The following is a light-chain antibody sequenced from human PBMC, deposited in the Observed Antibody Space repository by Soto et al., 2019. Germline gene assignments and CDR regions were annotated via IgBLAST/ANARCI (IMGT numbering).Light chain of an antibody. V-gene: IGKV3-15*01. CDR2: GAS. CDR1: QRISSN. J-gene: IGKJ1*01. Sequence: EIVMTQCPATLSVSPGERATLSCRASQRISSNLAWYQQKPGQAPRLLIYGASTRATGIPTKFSGSGSGTEFTLTISSLQSEDFAVYYCQQYNNWPRTFGQGTKVEIK. CDR3: QQYNNWPRT.